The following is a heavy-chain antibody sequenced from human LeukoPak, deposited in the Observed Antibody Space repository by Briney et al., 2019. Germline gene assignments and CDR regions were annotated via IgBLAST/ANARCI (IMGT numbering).Heavy chain of an antibody. CDR1: GDSISDDSVNKNNW. CDR3: ARDSSAPRSYFALDV. Sequence: SETLSLTCVFSGDSISDDSVNKNNWLNWVRQAPGKGLEWIGDVSLDGITNYNPSLLGRVPISLDKSAKQVSLRLTSVTAADTAIYYCARDSSAPRSYFALDVWGQGTTVTVSS. CDR2: VSLDGIT. J-gene: IGHJ6*01. D-gene: IGHD6-19*01. V-gene: IGHV4-4*02.